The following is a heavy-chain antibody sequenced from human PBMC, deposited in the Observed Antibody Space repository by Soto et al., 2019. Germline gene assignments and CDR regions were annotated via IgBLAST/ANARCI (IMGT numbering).Heavy chain of an antibody. J-gene: IGHJ6*02. Sequence: QVQLVESGGGVVQPGRSLRLSCAASGFTFSSYGMHWVRQAPGKGLEWVAVISYDGSNKYYADSVKGRFTISRDNSKNTLYQQMNSLRAEDTAVYYCAKEGSDYDIWTGSGYYGMDVWGQGTTVTVSS. D-gene: IGHD3-9*01. CDR1: GFTFSSYG. CDR3: AKEGSDYDIWTGSGYYGMDV. CDR2: ISYDGSNK. V-gene: IGHV3-30*18.